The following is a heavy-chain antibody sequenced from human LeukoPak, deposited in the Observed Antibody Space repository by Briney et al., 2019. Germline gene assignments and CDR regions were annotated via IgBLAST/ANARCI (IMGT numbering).Heavy chain of an antibody. CDR2: ISSSSGDI. J-gene: IGHJ4*02. CDR3: TRDYYDGSAYYVDY. Sequence: PGGSLRLSCAASGFSFSTYSMNWVRQAPGKGPEWVSSISSSSGDIYYGDSVKGRFTISRDNAKNSLYLQMNSLKTEDTAVYYCTRDYYDGSAYYVDYWGQGTLVTVSS. D-gene: IGHD3-22*01. V-gene: IGHV3-21*04. CDR1: GFSFSTYS.